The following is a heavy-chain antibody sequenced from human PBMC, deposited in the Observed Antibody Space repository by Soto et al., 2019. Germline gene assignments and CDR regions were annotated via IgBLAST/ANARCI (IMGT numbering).Heavy chain of an antibody. Sequence: DVQLVESGGGLIQPGESLRLSCAAFGLTVSGTKYVAWVRQAPGKGLEWVSALYDVFGSFYSDSVKGRFTTSSDRSKSTVYLQMNDLRPDDTAVYYCASWHEREHAYDVWGQGTTVIVSS. CDR1: GLTVSGTKY. D-gene: IGHD1-1*01. CDR3: ASWHEREHAYDV. V-gene: IGHV3-53*01. CDR2: LYDVFGS. J-gene: IGHJ3*01.